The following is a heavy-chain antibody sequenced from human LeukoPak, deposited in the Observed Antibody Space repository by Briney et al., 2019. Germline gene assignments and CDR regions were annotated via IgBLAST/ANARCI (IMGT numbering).Heavy chain of an antibody. Sequence: SETLSLTCAVSGYSISSGYYWGWIRQPPGKGLEWIGSIYHSGSTYYNPSLQSRVTISVDTSKNQFSLKLISVTAADTAVYYCARQDVGPPYVYCDLWGRGTLVTVSS. J-gene: IGHJ2*01. CDR3: ARQDVGPPYVYCDL. CDR1: GYSISSGYY. V-gene: IGHV4-38-2*01. CDR2: IYHSGST. D-gene: IGHD1-26*01.